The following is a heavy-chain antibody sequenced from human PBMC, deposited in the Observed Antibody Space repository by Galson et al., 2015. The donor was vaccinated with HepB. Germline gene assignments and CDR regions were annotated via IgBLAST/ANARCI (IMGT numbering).Heavy chain of an antibody. V-gene: IGHV3-23*01. CDR3: ARGQFDFWTGYRVGFGY. CDR2: VSGSGDST. D-gene: IGHD3/OR15-3a*01. Sequence: SLRLSCAASGFTFSTYAMSWVRQAPGKGLEWVSTVSGSGDSTYYADPVNGRFTVSRDNSKNTLYLQMNSLRAEDTALYYCARGQFDFWTGYRVGFGYWGQGILVTVSS. CDR1: GFTFSTYA. J-gene: IGHJ4*02.